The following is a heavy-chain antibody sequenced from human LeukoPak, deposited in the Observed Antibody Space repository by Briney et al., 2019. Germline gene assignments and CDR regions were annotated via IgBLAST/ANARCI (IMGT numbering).Heavy chain of an antibody. D-gene: IGHD6-19*01. V-gene: IGHV1-18*04. Sequence: ASVKLSCKASGYTFTTYYIHWVRQAPGQGLEWMGWISGYNGNTNYAQQKLQGRVTMTTDTSTSTAYMELRSLRSDDTAVYYCARDLKRGYSSGRYSWGTGSSNDYWGQGTLVTVSS. J-gene: IGHJ4*02. CDR3: ARDLKRGYSSGRYSWGTGSSNDY. CDR1: GYTFTTYY. CDR2: ISGYNGNT.